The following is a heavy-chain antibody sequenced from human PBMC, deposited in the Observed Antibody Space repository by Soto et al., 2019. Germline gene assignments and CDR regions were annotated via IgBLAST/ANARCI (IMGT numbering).Heavy chain of an antibody. CDR3: AKGLYGSSWCGPAQH. V-gene: IGHV3-9*01. CDR2: ISWNSGSI. CDR1: GFTFDDYA. D-gene: IGHD6-13*01. Sequence: EVQLVESGGGLVQPGRSLRLSCAASGFTFDDYAMHWVRQAPGKGLEWVSGISWNSGSIGYADSVKGRFTISRDNAKNSLYLQMNSLSAEDTALYYCAKGLYGSSWCGPAQHWGQGTLVTVSS. J-gene: IGHJ1*01.